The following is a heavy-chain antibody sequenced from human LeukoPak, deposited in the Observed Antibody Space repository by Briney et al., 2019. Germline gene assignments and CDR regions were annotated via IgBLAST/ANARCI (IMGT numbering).Heavy chain of an antibody. D-gene: IGHD3-22*01. CDR1: GFTFSSYA. V-gene: IGHV3-30*04. CDR3: AKVTTTMIIVVIPSAIFDY. J-gene: IGHJ4*02. Sequence: PGRSLRLSCAASGFTFSSYAMHWVRQAPGKGLEWVALISYDGSNKYYADSVKGRFTISRDNSKNTLYLQMNSLRVEDTAVYYCAKVTTTMIIVVIPSAIFDYWGQGNLVTVSS. CDR2: ISYDGSNK.